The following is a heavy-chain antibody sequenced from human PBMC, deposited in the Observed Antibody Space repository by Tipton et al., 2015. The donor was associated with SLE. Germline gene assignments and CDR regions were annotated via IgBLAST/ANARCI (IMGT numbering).Heavy chain of an antibody. CDR2: IYCSGST. CDR1: GGSISSSSYY. Sequence: TLSLTCTVSGGSISSSSYYWGWIRQPPGKGLEWIGSIYCSGSTYYNPSLKSRVTISVDTSKNQFSLKLSSVTAADTAVYYCASSNNDAFDIWGQGTMVTVSS. J-gene: IGHJ3*02. V-gene: IGHV4-39*07. CDR3: ASSNNDAFDI. D-gene: IGHD4-11*01.